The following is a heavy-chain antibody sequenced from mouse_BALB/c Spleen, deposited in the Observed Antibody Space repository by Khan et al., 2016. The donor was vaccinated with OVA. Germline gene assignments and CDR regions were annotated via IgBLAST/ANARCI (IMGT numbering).Heavy chain of an antibody. CDR3: ARNYDYDEGLAY. CDR1: GFSLTTYG. J-gene: IGHJ3*01. D-gene: IGHD2-4*01. V-gene: IGHV2-2*02. CDR2: IWSGGST. Sequence: VQLQQSGPGLVQPSQSLSITCTVSGFSLTTYGVHWVRQSPGKGLEWLGVIWSGGSTDYNAAFISRLNIIKDNSKTQAFFKMNSLQANDTAIYYCARNYDYDEGLAYWGQGTLVTVSA.